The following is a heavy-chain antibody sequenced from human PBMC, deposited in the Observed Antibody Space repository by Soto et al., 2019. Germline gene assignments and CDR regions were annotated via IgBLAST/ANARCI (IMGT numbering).Heavy chain of an antibody. J-gene: IGHJ4*02. CDR1: GFTFSSYA. CDR3: ARDGPDY. V-gene: IGHV3-30-3*01. CDR2: ISYDGSNK. Sequence: GGSLRLSCAASGFTFSSYAMHWVRQAPGKGLEWVAVISYDGSNKYYADSVKGRFTISRDNSKNTLYLQMNSLRAEDTAVYYCARDGPDYWGQGTLVTVSS.